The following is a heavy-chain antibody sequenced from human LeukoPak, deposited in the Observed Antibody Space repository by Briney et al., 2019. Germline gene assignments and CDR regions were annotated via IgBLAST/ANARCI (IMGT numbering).Heavy chain of an antibody. CDR1: GGSISSSSYY. CDR2: MYYSGST. J-gene: IGHJ5*02. CDR3: ARGANWFDP. Sequence: ETLSLTCTVSGGSISSSSYYWVWIRQPPGKGLEWIGYMYYSGSTNYNPSLKSRVIISVDTSKNQFSLKLSSVTAADTAVYYCARGANWFDPWGQGTLVTISS. V-gene: IGHV4-61*05.